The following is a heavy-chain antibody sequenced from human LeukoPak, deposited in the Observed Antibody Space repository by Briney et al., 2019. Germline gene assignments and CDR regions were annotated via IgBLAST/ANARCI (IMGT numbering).Heavy chain of an antibody. CDR1: GGSISSGNW. D-gene: IGHD3-22*01. CDR2: IYHSGST. V-gene: IGHV4-4*02. Sequence: SETLSLTCAVSGGSISSGNWWSWVRQPPGKGLEWIGEIYHSGSTNYNPSLKSRVTISVDKSKNQFSLNLSSVTAADTAVYYCARDLYDSSGYYFLDYWGQGTLVTVSS. J-gene: IGHJ4*02. CDR3: ARDLYDSSGYYFLDY.